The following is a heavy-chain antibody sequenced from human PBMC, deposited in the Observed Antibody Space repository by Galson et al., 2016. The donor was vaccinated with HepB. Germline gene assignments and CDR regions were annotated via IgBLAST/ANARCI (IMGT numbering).Heavy chain of an antibody. J-gene: IGHJ6*04. CDR2: IIPLLGFT. Sequence: SVKVSCKAVGGSFDYFVINWVRQTPGQGLEWMGRIIPLLGFTNYAEKIKDRVTIIADKSTSTASMVLSGRSFNDTAVYFCAGRHSTTWKDGLDVWGRGTTVAVSS. CDR3: AGRHSTTWKDGLDV. D-gene: IGHD1-1*01. CDR1: GGSFDYFV. V-gene: IGHV1-69*04.